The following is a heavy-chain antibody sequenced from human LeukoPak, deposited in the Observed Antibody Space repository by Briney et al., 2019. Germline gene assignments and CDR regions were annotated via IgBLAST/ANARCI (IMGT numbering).Heavy chain of an antibody. J-gene: IGHJ5*02. Sequence: PGGSLRLSCAASGFTFSSYGMHWVRQAPGKGLEWVAVISYDGSNKYYADSVKGRFTISRDNSKNTLYLQMNSLRAEDTAVYYCAKVQQPYGDYDPWFDPWGQGTLVTVSS. CDR1: GFTFSSYG. V-gene: IGHV3-30*18. CDR3: AKVQQPYGDYDPWFDP. D-gene: IGHD4-17*01. CDR2: ISYDGSNK.